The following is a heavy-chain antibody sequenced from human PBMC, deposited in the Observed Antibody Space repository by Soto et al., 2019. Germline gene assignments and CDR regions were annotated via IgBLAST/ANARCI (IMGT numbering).Heavy chain of an antibody. CDR1: GDSVSSNSAA. CDR3: ATESVTKPLAYYFDY. D-gene: IGHD6-13*01. CDR2: TYYRSKWYN. Sequence: SPALSLTCAISGDSVSSNSAAWNWIRQSPSRGLEWLGRTYYRSKWYNDYAVSVKSRITINPDTSKNQFSLQLNSVTPEDTAVYYCATESVTKPLAYYFDYWGHGPLVTVSS. J-gene: IGHJ4*01. V-gene: IGHV6-1*01.